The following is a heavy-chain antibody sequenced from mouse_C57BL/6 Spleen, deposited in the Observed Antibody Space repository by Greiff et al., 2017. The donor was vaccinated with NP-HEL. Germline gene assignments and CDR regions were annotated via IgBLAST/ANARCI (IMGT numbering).Heavy chain of an antibody. CDR3: ARNDYGDYFDY. CDR1: GYAFSSSW. Sequence: QVQLQQSGPELVKPGASVKISCKASGYAFSSSWMNWVKQRPGKGLEWIGRIYPGDGDTNYNGKFKGKATLTADKSSSTAYMQLSSLTSEDSAVYFCARNDYGDYFDYWGQGTTPTVSS. D-gene: IGHD2-4*01. CDR2: IYPGDGDT. V-gene: IGHV1-82*01. J-gene: IGHJ2*01.